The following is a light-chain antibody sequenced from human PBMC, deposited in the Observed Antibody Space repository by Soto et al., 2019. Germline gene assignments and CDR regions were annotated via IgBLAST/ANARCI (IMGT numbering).Light chain of an antibody. V-gene: IGKV3-11*01. CDR1: QSVANY. J-gene: IGKJ3*01. Sequence: EIVMTQSPATLSLSPGERATLSCRASQSVANYLAWYQQKPGQAPRLLIYDASSRAAGVPARFSGSGSGTDFTLTISSLEPEDFAVYYCQQRSNRPVGPGTKVDIK. CDR3: QQRSNRP. CDR2: DAS.